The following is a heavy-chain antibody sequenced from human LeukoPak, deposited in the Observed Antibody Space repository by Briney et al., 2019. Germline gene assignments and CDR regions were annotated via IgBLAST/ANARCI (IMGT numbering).Heavy chain of an antibody. CDR1: GFTFSSYS. V-gene: IGHV3-21*01. Sequence: GGSLRLSCAASGFTFSSYSMNWVRQAPGKGLEWVSSISSSSSYIYYADSVKGRFTISRDNAKNSLYLQMNSLRAEDTAVYYCARGTDSSSWYGSYYYYYYMDVWGKGTTVTVSS. J-gene: IGHJ6*03. CDR2: ISSSSSYI. CDR3: ARGTDSSSWYGSYYYYYYMDV. D-gene: IGHD6-13*01.